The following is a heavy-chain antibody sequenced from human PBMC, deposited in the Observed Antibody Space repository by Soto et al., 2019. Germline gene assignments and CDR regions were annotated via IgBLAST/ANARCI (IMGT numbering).Heavy chain of an antibody. CDR1: GGSVGSSSYY. CDR3: ARHYYDTSGYFH. CDR2: VHYSGNT. Sequence: SETLSLTCTVSGGSVGSSSYYWGWIRQPPGKGLEWIGSVHYSGNTYYNPSLKSRVSISVDTSKSQFSLKLSSVTAADTAVYYCARHYYDTSGYFHWGQGTLVIVSS. J-gene: IGHJ4*02. V-gene: IGHV4-39*01. D-gene: IGHD3-22*01.